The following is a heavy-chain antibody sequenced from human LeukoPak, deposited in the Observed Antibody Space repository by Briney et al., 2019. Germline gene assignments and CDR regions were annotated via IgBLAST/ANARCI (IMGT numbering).Heavy chain of an antibody. D-gene: IGHD1-26*01. J-gene: IGHJ3*02. CDR2: ISSSSTYI. Sequence: PGGSLRLSCAASGFTFSSYGMNWVRQAPGKGLEWVSFISSSSTYINCADSVKGRFTISRDNAKNSLYLQMNSLRAEDTAVYYCARLCIVGTKSAFDIWGQGTMVTVSS. CDR3: ARLCIVGTKSAFDI. CDR1: GFTFSSYG. V-gene: IGHV3-21*01.